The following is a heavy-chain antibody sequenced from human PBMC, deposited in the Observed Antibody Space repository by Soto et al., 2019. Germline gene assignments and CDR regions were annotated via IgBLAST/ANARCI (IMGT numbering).Heavy chain of an antibody. CDR1: GYTFTSYG. V-gene: IGHV1-18*04. CDR3: ARKHSLDYIRWGLDP. CDR2: ISGYNGNT. J-gene: IGHJ5*02. Sequence: ASVKVSCKASGYTFTSYGISWVRQAPGQGLEWMGRISGYNGNTKYAQKVQGRVTMTRDTSIDTAYLELTGLTSDDTATYYCARKHSLDYIRWGLDPWGQGTLVTVSS. D-gene: IGHD4-4*01.